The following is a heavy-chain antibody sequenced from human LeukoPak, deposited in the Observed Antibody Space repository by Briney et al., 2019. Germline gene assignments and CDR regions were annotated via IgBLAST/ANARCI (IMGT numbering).Heavy chain of an antibody. J-gene: IGHJ3*01. CDR3: ASYGDYGGDAFDL. Sequence: SVKLSCTASGGTFSSYTISCVRQSPGQRLEWMGRFIPILDIANYAQKYPGRVTITADKSTSTAYMELSSLRSEDTAVYYCASYGDYGGDAFDLWGQGTMVTVSS. V-gene: IGHV1-69*02. D-gene: IGHD4-17*01. CDR2: FIPILDIA. CDR1: GGTFSSYT.